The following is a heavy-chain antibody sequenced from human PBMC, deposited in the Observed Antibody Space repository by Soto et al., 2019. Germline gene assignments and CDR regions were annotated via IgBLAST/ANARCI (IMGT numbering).Heavy chain of an antibody. D-gene: IGHD1-7*01. Sequence: GGSLRLSCAASGFTFSDHYMDWVRQAPGKGLEWVGRTRNKANSYTIEYAASVKGRFTISRDDSKNSLYLQMNSLKTEDTAVYYCARPFRELHNTVNLYYYYMDVWGKGTTVTVSS. CDR1: GFTFSDHY. J-gene: IGHJ6*03. V-gene: IGHV3-72*01. CDR2: TRNKANSYTI. CDR3: ARPFRELHNTVNLYYYYMDV.